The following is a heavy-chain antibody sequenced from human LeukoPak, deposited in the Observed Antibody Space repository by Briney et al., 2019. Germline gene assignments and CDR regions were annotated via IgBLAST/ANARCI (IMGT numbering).Heavy chain of an antibody. D-gene: IGHD6-19*01. J-gene: IGHJ4*02. Sequence: GGSLRLSCAAPGFTFSSYWMHWVRQAPGKGLVWVSRINSDGSSTSYADSVKGRFTISRDNAKNTLYLQMNSLRAEDTAVYYCARVYSSGWYVVDYWGQGTLVTVSS. CDR3: ARVYSSGWYVVDY. CDR2: INSDGSST. V-gene: IGHV3-74*01. CDR1: GFTFSSYW.